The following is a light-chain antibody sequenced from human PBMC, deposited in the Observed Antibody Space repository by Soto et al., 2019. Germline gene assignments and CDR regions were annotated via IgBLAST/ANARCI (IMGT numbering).Light chain of an antibody. CDR1: SSDVGGYNY. CDR3: SSYTSSSTLLYV. Sequence: QSVLTQPASASGSPGQSITISCTGTSSDVGGYNYVSWYQQHPGKAPKLMIYEVSNRPSGVSNRFSGSKSGNTASLTISGLQAEDEADYYCSSYTSSSTLLYVFGTGTKVTVL. V-gene: IGLV2-14*01. CDR2: EVS. J-gene: IGLJ1*01.